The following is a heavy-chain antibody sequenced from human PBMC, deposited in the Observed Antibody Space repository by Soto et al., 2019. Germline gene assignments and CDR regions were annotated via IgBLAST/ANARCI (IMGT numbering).Heavy chain of an antibody. CDR1: GFTFSSYA. V-gene: IGHV3-23*01. CDR3: AKLTGYSSSWGINVYAFDI. D-gene: IGHD6-13*01. CDR2: ISGSGGST. Sequence: EVQLLESGGGLVQPGGSLRLSCAASGFTFSSYAMSWVRQAPGKGLEWVSAISGSGGSTYYADSVKGRFTISRDNSKNTLYLQINCLGAEYTAVYYCAKLTGYSSSWGINVYAFDIWGQGTMVTVSS. J-gene: IGHJ3*02.